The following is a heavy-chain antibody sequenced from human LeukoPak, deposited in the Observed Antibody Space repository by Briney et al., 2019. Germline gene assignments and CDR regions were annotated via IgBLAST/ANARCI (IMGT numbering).Heavy chain of an antibody. J-gene: IGHJ4*02. V-gene: IGHV4-39*07. CDR2: IYYSGST. D-gene: IGHD2-15*01. CDR1: GGSISSSSYY. CDR3: ARYCSGGSCYGGRHYFDY. Sequence: SETLSLTCTVSGGSISSSSYYWGWIRQPPGTGLEWIGSIYYSGSTYYNPSLKSRVTISVDTSKNQFSLKLSSVTAADTAVYYCARYCSGGSCYGGRHYFDYWGQGTLVTVSS.